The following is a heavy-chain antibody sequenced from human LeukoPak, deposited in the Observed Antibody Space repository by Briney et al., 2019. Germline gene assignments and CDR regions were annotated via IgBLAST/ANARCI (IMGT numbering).Heavy chain of an antibody. CDR1: GFTFSSYA. V-gene: IGHV3-23*01. CDR3: AKATDRRFLEWLTPLDY. D-gene: IGHD3-3*01. Sequence: GGSLRLSCAASGFTFSSYAMSWVRRAPGKGLEWVSAISGSGGSTYYADSVKGRFTISRDNSKNTLYLQMNSLRAEDTAVYYCAKATDRRFLEWLTPLDYWGQGTLVTVSS. CDR2: ISGSGGST. J-gene: IGHJ4*02.